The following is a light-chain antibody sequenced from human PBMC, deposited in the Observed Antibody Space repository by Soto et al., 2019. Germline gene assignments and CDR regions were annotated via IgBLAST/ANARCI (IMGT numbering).Light chain of an antibody. Sequence: QPVLTQPPSASGTPGQTVTISCSGSSSNIGTSSVHWYKHLPGTAPKPLIYTNDQRPSGVPDRSSGSKSGTSASLAISGLQSEDEADYYCAVWDDSLNGHVFGAGTKVTVL. CDR2: TND. V-gene: IGLV1-44*01. CDR1: SSNIGTSS. J-gene: IGLJ1*01. CDR3: AVWDDSLNGHV.